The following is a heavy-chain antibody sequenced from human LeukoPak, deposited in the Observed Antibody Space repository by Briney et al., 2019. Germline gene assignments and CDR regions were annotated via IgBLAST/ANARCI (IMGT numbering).Heavy chain of an antibody. CDR1: GFTFSSYG. Sequence: GRSLRLSCAASGFTFSSYGMHWVRQAPGKGLEWVAVIWYDGSNKYYADSVKGRFTISRDNSKHTLYLQMNSLRAEDTAVYYCARVRVPYYYGMDVWGQGTTVTVSS. CDR3: ARVRVPYYYGMDV. J-gene: IGHJ6*02. V-gene: IGHV3-33*01. CDR2: IWYDGSNK. D-gene: IGHD3-3*01.